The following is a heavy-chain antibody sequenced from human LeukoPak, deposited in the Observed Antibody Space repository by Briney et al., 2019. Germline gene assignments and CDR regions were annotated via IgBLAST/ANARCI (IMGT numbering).Heavy chain of an antibody. CDR2: IRYDVSDE. J-gene: IGHJ5*02. Sequence: GGSLRLSCAASGFTFSNYGLHWVRRAPDKGLEWVAFIRYDVSDEYYADSVKGRFTISRDNSKNSLYLQMNSLRVEDTAVYYCAKDWGSGSYGCFDPWGQGTLVTVSS. D-gene: IGHD3-10*01. CDR1: GFTFSNYG. CDR3: AKDWGSGSYGCFDP. V-gene: IGHV3-30*02.